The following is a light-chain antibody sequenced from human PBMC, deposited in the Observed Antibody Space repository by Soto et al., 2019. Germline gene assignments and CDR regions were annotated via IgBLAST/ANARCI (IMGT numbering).Light chain of an antibody. Sequence: EIVLTQSPGTLSLSPGERATLSCRASQSVSSSYLAWYQQKPGQAPRLLIYGASSRATGIPDRFSGSGSGTDFTLTISRLEPEDFAVYYCQQYGNSPQTFGQGTKLDLK. J-gene: IGKJ2*01. CDR3: QQYGNSPQT. V-gene: IGKV3-20*01. CDR1: QSVSSSY. CDR2: GAS.